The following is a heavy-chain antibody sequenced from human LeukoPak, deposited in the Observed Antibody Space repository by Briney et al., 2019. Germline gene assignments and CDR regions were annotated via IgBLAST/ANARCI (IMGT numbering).Heavy chain of an antibody. CDR2: IIPIFGTA. J-gene: IGHJ4*02. CDR3: ATSGAGGH. V-gene: IGHV1-69*05. D-gene: IGHD3-16*01. Sequence: SVRVSCKASGGTFSSYAISWVRQAPGQGLEWMGGIIPIFGTANYAQKFQGRVTITTDESTSTAYMELSSLRSEDTAVYYCATSGAGGHWGQGTLVTVSS. CDR1: GGTFSSYA.